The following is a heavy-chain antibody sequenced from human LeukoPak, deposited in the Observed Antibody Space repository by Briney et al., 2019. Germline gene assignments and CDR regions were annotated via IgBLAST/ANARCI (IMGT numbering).Heavy chain of an antibody. J-gene: IGHJ6*03. V-gene: IGHV4-39*01. D-gene: IGHD3-10*01. CDR3: ASLNISPLGDIDSKRRNYYYYMDV. CDR1: GGSISSSSYY. Sequence: SETLSLTCTVSGGSISSSSYYWGWIRQPPGKGLEWIGSIYYSGSTYYNPSLKSRVTISVDTSKNQFSLKLTSVTAADTAVYYCASLNISPLGDIDSKRRNYYYYMDVWGKGTTVTVSS. CDR2: IYYSGST.